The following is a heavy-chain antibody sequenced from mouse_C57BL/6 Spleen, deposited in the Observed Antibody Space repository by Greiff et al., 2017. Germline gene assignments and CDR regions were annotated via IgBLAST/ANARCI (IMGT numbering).Heavy chain of an antibody. Sequence: EVKLMESGGGLVQPGGSLSLSCAASGFTFTDYYLSWVRQPPGKALEWLGFIRNKANGYTTEYSASVKGRFTISRDISQSILYLQMNALRAEDSATYYCARSPTGTEVDYRGQGTTLTVSS. D-gene: IGHD4-1*02. V-gene: IGHV7-3*01. CDR2: IRNKANGYTT. J-gene: IGHJ2*01. CDR1: GFTFTDYY. CDR3: ARSPTGTEVDY.